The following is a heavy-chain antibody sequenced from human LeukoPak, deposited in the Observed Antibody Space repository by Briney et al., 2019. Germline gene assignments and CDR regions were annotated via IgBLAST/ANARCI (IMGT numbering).Heavy chain of an antibody. J-gene: IGHJ4*02. CDR1: GGSISSGGYS. V-gene: IGHV4-30-2*01. Sequence: PSQTLSLTCAVSGGSISSGGYSWSWIRQPPGKGLEWIGYIYHSGSTYYNPSLKSRVTISVDRSKNQFSLKLSSATAADTAVYYCARGSGYCSGGSCLSFDYWGQGTLVTVSS. CDR3: ARGSGYCSGGSCLSFDY. CDR2: IYHSGST. D-gene: IGHD2-15*01.